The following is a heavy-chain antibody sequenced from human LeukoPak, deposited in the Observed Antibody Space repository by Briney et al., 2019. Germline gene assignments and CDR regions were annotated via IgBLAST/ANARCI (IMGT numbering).Heavy chain of an antibody. CDR3: ARVPAPVRRTLQPQWYYGMDV. J-gene: IGHJ6*02. D-gene: IGHD4-11*01. CDR1: GYTFTSYG. Sequence: ASVKVSCKASGYTFTSYGISWVRQAPGQGLEWMGWISAYNGNTNYAQKLQGRATMTTDTSTSTAYMELRSLRSDDTAVYYCARVPAPVRRTLQPQWYYGMDVWGQGTTVTVSS. CDR2: ISAYNGNT. V-gene: IGHV1-18*01.